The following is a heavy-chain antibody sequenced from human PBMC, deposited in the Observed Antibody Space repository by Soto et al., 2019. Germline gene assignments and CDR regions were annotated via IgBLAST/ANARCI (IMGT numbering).Heavy chain of an antibody. J-gene: IGHJ5*02. V-gene: IGHV3-30-3*01. CDR2: ISYDGSNK. Sequence: GGALTLSCGTSGFTFSIYAMHWVRQAPGKGLEWGAVISYDGSNKYYADSVKGRFTISRDNSKNTLYLQMNSLRAEDTAVYYCARHSAPGITAIYRCFDPWGHGTLVPVSS. D-gene: IGHD1-20*01. CDR3: ARHSAPGITAIYRCFDP. CDR1: GFTFSIYA.